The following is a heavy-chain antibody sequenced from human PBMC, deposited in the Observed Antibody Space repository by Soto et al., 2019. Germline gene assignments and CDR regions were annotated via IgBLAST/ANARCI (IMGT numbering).Heavy chain of an antibody. V-gene: IGHV3-30*18. D-gene: IGHD3-10*01. CDR2: ISYDGSNK. Sequence: QVQLVESGGGVVQPGRSLRLSCAASGFTFSSYGMHWVRQAPGKGLEWVAVISYDGSNKYYADSVKGRFTISRDNSKNTLYLQMNSLRAEDTAVYYCAKDRGSDMVRGVADYWGQGTLVTVSS. J-gene: IGHJ4*02. CDR1: GFTFSSYG. CDR3: AKDRGSDMVRGVADY.